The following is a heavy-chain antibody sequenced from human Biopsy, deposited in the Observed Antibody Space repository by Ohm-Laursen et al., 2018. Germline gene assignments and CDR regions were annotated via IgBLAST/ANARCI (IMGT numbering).Heavy chain of an antibody. D-gene: IGHD3-9*01. CDR2: ISYNERT. J-gene: IGHJ2*01. CDR1: GASVKTSGYF. V-gene: IGHV4-31*03. CDR3: VREPKTGTAEAWYFDL. Sequence: SQTLSLTCSVSGASVKTSGYFWAWIRQHPGKGPEWIGYISYNERTHYNPSLTSRLAISFDTSNNRISLQLRSVSVADTAVYYCVREPKTGTAEAWYFDLWGRGSPVTVPS.